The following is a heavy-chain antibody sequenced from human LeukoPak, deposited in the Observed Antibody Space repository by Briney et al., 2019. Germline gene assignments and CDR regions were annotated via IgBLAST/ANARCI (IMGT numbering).Heavy chain of an antibody. CDR1: GFTFSSYG. Sequence: PGGSLRLSCAASGFTFSSYGMHWVRQAPGKGLEWVAVIWYDGSNKYYADSVKGRFTISRDNSKNTLYLQMNSLRAEDTAVYYCARGPLSKVVIIEYYYYGMDVWGQGTTVTVSS. J-gene: IGHJ6*02. CDR2: IWYDGSNK. CDR3: ARGPLSKVVIIEYYYYGMDV. V-gene: IGHV3-33*01. D-gene: IGHD3-3*01.